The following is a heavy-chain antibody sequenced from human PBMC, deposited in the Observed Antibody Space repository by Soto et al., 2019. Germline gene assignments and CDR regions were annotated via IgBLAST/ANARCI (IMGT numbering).Heavy chain of an antibody. J-gene: IGHJ4*02. D-gene: IGHD2-2*01. CDR3: ARAVLPATAPFDY. V-gene: IGHV4-59*01. CDR1: GGSSISYY. CDR2: IYYSGST. Sequence: PSETLCLTWTVAGGSSISYYWSWIRQPTGKGLEWIWYIYYSGSTNYNPPLKSRVTISVDTSKNQFSLKLSSVTAADTAVYYCARAVLPATAPFDYWGQGTLVTVSS.